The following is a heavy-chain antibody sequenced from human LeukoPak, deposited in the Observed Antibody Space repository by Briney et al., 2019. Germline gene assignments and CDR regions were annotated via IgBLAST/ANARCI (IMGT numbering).Heavy chain of an antibody. J-gene: IGHJ4*02. D-gene: IGHD4-17*01. CDR2: ISYDGSNK. CDR3: AKGASPGAYGDYVAPFDY. CDR1: GFTFSSYA. V-gene: IGHV3-30-3*01. Sequence: GGSLRLSCAASGFTFSSYAMHWVRQAPGKGLEWVAVISYDGSNKYYADSVKGRFTISRDNSKNTLYLQMNSLRAEDTAVYYCAKGASPGAYGDYVAPFDYWGQGTLVTVSS.